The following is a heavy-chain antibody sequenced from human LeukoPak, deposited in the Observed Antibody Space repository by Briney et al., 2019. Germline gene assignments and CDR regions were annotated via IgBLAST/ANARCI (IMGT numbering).Heavy chain of an antibody. D-gene: IGHD2/OR15-2a*01. CDR3: ARATLPYAFDI. CDR1: GFTFSSYS. J-gene: IGHJ3*02. Sequence: GGSLRLSCAASGFTFSSYSMNWVRQAPGKGLEWVSYISSSSSTIYYADSVKGRFTISRDNAKNSLYLQMNSLRAEDTAVYYCARATLPYAFDIWGQGTMVTVSS. V-gene: IGHV3-48*01. CDR2: ISSSSSTI.